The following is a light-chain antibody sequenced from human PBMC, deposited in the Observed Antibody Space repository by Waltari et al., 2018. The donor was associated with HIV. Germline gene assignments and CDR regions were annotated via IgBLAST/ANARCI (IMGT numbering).Light chain of an antibody. J-gene: IGKJ2*01. V-gene: IGKV3-15*01. Sequence: EIVMTQSPATLSVSPGERATLSCRASQSIGSDLAWYQQKPGQAPRLPIYCASTRATGIPARFSGSGSGTEFPLTISSLQSEDFAVYSCQQYNNWPPMYTFGQGTKLEIK. CDR2: CAS. CDR1: QSIGSD. CDR3: QQYNNWPPMYT.